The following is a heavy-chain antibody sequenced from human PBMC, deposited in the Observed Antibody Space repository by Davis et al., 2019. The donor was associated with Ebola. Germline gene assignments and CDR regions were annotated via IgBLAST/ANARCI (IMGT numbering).Heavy chain of an antibody. V-gene: IGHV3-53*04. Sequence: GESLKISCVASGFTFTTYGMHWVRQAPGKGLEWVSVIYSGGSTYYADSVKGRFTISRHNSKNTLYLQMNSLRAEDTAVYYCARIEYSSSLVTYYYGMDVWGQGTTVTVSS. D-gene: IGHD6-6*01. CDR1: GFTFTTYG. J-gene: IGHJ6*02. CDR2: IYSGGST. CDR3: ARIEYSSSLVTYYYGMDV.